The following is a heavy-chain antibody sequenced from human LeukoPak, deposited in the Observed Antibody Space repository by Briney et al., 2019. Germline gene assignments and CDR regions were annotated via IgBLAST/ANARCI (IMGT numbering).Heavy chain of an antibody. Sequence: PGGSLRLSCAASGFTFSNFAMSWVRQAPGKGLEWVGFIRSKAYGGTTEYAASVKGRFTISRDDSKSIAYLQMNSLKTEDTAVYYCTRERDGLDYWGQGTLVTVSS. CDR2: IRSKAYGGTT. CDR3: TRERDGLDY. V-gene: IGHV3-49*04. J-gene: IGHJ4*02. CDR1: GFTFSNFA. D-gene: IGHD5-24*01.